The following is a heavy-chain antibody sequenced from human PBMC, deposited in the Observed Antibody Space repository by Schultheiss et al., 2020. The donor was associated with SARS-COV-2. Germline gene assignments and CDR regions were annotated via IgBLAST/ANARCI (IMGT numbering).Heavy chain of an antibody. CDR1: GGSISSYY. D-gene: IGHD5-18*01. CDR2: IYYSGST. Sequence: SETLSLTCTVSGGSISSYYWSWIRQPAGKGLEWIGYIYYSGSTYYNPSLKSLVTISVDTSKNQFSLKLRSVTAADTAVYYCARSAYRGSFDYWGQGTLVTVSS. CDR3: ARSAYRGSFDY. V-gene: IGHV4-59*06. J-gene: IGHJ4*02.